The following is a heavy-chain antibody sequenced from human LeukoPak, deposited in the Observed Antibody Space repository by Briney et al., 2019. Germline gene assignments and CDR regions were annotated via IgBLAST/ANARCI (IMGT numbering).Heavy chain of an antibody. Sequence: GASVKVSCKASGYTFASYAMNWVRQAPGQGFEWMGWINTNTGNPTYAQGFTGRFAFSLDTSVSTAYLQISSLKADDTAIYYCVRDQAGGPDYWGQGTLVTVSS. V-gene: IGHV7-4-1*02. CDR3: VRDQAGGPDY. CDR2: INTNTGNP. D-gene: IGHD2-15*01. J-gene: IGHJ4*02. CDR1: GYTFASYA.